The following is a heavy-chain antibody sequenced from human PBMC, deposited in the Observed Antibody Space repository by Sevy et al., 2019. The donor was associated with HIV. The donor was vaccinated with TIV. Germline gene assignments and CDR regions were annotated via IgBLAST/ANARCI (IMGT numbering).Heavy chain of an antibody. D-gene: IGHD2-8*01. Sequence: GGSLRLSCTASGFTFTYAWMSWVRQAPGKGLEWVGRIKARADGGTADYAAPVKDRLTITSDDSKSMLYLQMNRLKTEDTAVYYCSTDPIIVLLVTDGMDVWGQGTTVTVSS. CDR1: GFTFTYAW. CDR2: IKARADGGTA. CDR3: STDPIIVLLVTDGMDV. V-gene: IGHV3-15*01. J-gene: IGHJ6*02.